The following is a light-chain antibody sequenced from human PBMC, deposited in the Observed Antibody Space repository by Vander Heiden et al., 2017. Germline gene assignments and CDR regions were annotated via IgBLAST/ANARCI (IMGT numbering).Light chain of an antibody. CDR1: QSVAINY. J-gene: IGKJ4*01. CDR2: GAS. CDR3: QQYGTSPLT. Sequence: ENVLTQSPGTLSLSPGERATLSCRASQSVAINYLAWYQQKPGQAPRLLIYGASSRATGIPDRFSGSGSGTDFTLTISRLEPEDFAVYFCQQYGTSPLTFGGGTKVEIK. V-gene: IGKV3-20*01.